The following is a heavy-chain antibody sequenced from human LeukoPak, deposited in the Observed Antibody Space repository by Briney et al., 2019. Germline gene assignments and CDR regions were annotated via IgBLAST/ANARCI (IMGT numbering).Heavy chain of an antibody. J-gene: IGHJ4*02. Sequence: SETLSLTCTVSGGSISSGGYYWSWIRQPPGKGLEWIGYIYHSGSPYYTPSLNSRVTISIDRSKNQFSLTLRSVTAADTAVYYCAGGYYDFWSGPRDWGQGTLVTVSS. CDR1: GGSISSGGYY. D-gene: IGHD3-3*01. V-gene: IGHV4-30-2*01. CDR3: AGGYYDFWSGPRD. CDR2: IYHSGSP.